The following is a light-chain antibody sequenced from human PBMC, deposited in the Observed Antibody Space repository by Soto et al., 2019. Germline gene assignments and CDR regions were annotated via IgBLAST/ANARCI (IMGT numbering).Light chain of an antibody. J-gene: IGLJ3*02. Sequence: QSVLTQSSSASASLGSSVKLTCTLSSGHSSYIIAWHQQQPGKAPRYLMKLEGSGSYNKGSGVPDRFSGYSSGADRYLTISILQFEDEADYYCETWDSNTHVFGGGTKLTVL. CDR2: LEGSGSY. CDR1: SGHSSYI. CDR3: ETWDSNTHV. V-gene: IGLV4-60*02.